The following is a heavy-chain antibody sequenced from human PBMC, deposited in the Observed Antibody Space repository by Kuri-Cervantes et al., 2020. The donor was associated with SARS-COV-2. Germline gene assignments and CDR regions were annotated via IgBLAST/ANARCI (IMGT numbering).Heavy chain of an antibody. Sequence: ASVKVSCKDSGYTFSGGYYMYWVRQAPGQGLEWMGWINPNSGGTNYAQKFQGWVTMTRDTSISTAYMEITDLRSDDTAIYFCARVSSMYLPTYYFDFWGQGSLVTVSS. CDR2: INPNSGGT. D-gene: IGHD2-8*01. J-gene: IGHJ4*02. V-gene: IGHV1-2*04. CDR3: ARVSSMYLPTYYFDF. CDR1: GYTFSGGYY.